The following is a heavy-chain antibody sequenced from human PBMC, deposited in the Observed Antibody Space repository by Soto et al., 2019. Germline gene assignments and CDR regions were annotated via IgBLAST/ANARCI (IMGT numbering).Heavy chain of an antibody. J-gene: IGHJ4*02. D-gene: IGHD2-15*01. CDR2: INPSGGST. CDR3: ARDEGYCSGGSCNMADY. V-gene: IGHV1-46*01. Sequence: ASVKVSCKASGYTFTSYYMHWVRQAPGQGLEWMGIINPSGGSTSYAQKFQGRVTMTRDTSTSTVYMELSSLRSEDTAVYYCARDEGYCSGGSCNMADYWGQGTLVTVSS. CDR1: GYTFTSYY.